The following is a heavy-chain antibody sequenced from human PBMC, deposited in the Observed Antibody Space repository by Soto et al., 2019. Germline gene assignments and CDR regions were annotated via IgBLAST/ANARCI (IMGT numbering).Heavy chain of an antibody. CDR2: IKSKTDGGTT. D-gene: IGHD6-19*01. J-gene: IGHJ4*02. V-gene: IGHV3-15*07. CDR3: TTSGIAVAGPIRKTGERFDY. CDR1: GFTFSNAW. Sequence: GGSLRLSCAASGFTFSNAWMNWVRQAPGKGLEWVGRIKSKTDGGTTDYAAPVKGRFTISREDSKNTLYLQMNSLKTEDTAVYYCTTSGIAVAGPIRKTGERFDYWGQGTLVTVSS.